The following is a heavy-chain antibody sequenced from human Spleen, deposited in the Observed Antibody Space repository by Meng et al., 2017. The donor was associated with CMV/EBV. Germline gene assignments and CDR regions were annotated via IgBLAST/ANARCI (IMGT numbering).Heavy chain of an antibody. Sequence: GESLKISCAASGLTFSSYGMSWVRQAPGKGLEWVSSIGATAGGTYYADSVKGRLTISRDNAKNTLYLQMNSLRVEDTAVYYCAKYSAVGERLYYFDYWGQGTLVTVSS. D-gene: IGHD2-21*01. J-gene: IGHJ4*02. V-gene: IGHV3-23*01. CDR2: IGATAGGT. CDR1: GLTFSSYG. CDR3: AKYSAVGERLYYFDY.